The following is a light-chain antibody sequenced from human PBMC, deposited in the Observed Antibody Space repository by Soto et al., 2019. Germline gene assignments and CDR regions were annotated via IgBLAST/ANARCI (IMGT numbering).Light chain of an antibody. V-gene: IGLV2-14*01. CDR3: SSYTSSSTVV. J-gene: IGLJ3*02. CDR1: SSDVGGYNY. CDR2: EDI. Sequence: QSALTQPASVSGSPGQSITISCTGTSSDVGGYNYVSWYQQLPGKAPKLMIYEDINRPSGVSDRFSGSKSGNTASLTISGLQAEDEADYYCSSYTSSSTVVFGGGTKLTVL.